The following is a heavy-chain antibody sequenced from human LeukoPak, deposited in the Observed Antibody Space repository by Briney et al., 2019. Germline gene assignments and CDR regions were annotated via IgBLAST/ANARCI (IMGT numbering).Heavy chain of an antibody. CDR3: ASAWYSGSYSPFDI. D-gene: IGHD1-26*01. CDR1: GFTFSSYG. Sequence: GGSLRLSCAASGFTFSSYGMHWVRQAPGKGLEWVAVIWYDGSNKYYADSVKGRFTISRDNSKNTLYLQMNSLRAEDTAVYYCASAWYSGSYSPFDIWGQGTMVTVSS. V-gene: IGHV3-33*08. J-gene: IGHJ3*02. CDR2: IWYDGSNK.